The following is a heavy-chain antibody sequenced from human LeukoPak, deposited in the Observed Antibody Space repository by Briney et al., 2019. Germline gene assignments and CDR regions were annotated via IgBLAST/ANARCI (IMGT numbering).Heavy chain of an antibody. Sequence: SETLSLTCTVSGGSINDHYWSWIRQPPGKGLEWIGYIFYSGSGSTNYNPSLKSRVTISVDKSKNQFSLKLSSVTAADTAVYYCARVESGYDLMDYWGQGTLVTVSS. CDR1: GGSINDHY. V-gene: IGHV4-59*11. CDR2: IFYSGSGST. D-gene: IGHD5-12*01. J-gene: IGHJ4*02. CDR3: ARVESGYDLMDY.